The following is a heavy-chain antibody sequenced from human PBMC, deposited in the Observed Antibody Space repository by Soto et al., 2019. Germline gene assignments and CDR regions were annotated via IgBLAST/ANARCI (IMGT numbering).Heavy chain of an antibody. J-gene: IGHJ6*02. CDR1: GFTFSSYW. CDR2: IKQDGSEK. CDR3: ARGSLGSSWSYYSYYGMDV. V-gene: IGHV3-7*01. D-gene: IGHD6-13*01. Sequence: EVQLVESGGGLVQPGGSLRLSCAASGFTFSSYWMSWVRQAPGKGLEWVANIKQDGSEKYYVDSVKGRFTISRDNAKNTLYLQMNSLRAEDTAVYYCARGSLGSSWSYYSYYGMDVWGQGTTVTVSS.